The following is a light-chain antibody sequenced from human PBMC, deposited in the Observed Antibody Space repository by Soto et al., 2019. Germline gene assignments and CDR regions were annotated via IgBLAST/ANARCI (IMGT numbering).Light chain of an antibody. Sequence: QTVVTQEPSFSVSPGGTVTLTCALSSGSVSGSHYPSWYQQTPGQAPRTLIYSANIRSSGVPDRFSGSILGDNATLTITGAQADDESDYYCVLHIGDGIWVFGTGTKLTVL. V-gene: IGLV8-61*01. J-gene: IGLJ1*01. CDR2: SAN. CDR1: SGSVSGSHY. CDR3: VLHIGDGIWV.